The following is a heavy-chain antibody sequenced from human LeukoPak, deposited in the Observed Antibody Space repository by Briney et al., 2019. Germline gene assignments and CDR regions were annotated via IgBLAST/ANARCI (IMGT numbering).Heavy chain of an antibody. D-gene: IGHD3-22*01. CDR3: ARAARGSSYYYDSSGYYYGHYYYYGMDV. Sequence: GGSLRLSCAASGFTFSSYAMHWVRQAPGKGLEGVAVISYDGSNKYYADSVKGRFTISRDNSKNTLYLQMNSLRAEDTAVYYCARAARGSSYYYDSSGYYYGHYYYYGMDVWGQGTTVTVSS. J-gene: IGHJ6*02. V-gene: IGHV3-30-3*01. CDR1: GFTFSSYA. CDR2: ISYDGSNK.